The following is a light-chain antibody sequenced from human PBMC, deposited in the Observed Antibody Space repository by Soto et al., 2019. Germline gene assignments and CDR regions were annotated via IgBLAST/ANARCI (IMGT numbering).Light chain of an antibody. CDR1: QSVRSN. CDR2: GAS. CDR3: QQYNDWPHT. J-gene: IGKJ2*01. V-gene: IGKV3D-15*01. Sequence: EVVMTQSPATLSVSPGERATVSCRASQSVRSNLAWYQQKPGQAPRLLFYGASTRATGIPARLSGSGSGTDFTLTITSLQSEDSAVYFCQQYNDWPHTFGQGTKLEIK.